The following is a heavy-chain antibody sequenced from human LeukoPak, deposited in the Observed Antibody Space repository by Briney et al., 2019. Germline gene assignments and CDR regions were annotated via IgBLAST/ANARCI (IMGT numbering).Heavy chain of an antibody. CDR3: ARLCGGYCFSRFLSN. D-gene: IGHD2-21*02. CDR1: GFSFSNYW. CDR2: ITGDGSGT. Sequence: QTGGSLRLSCAASGFSFSNYWMHWVRQAPGKGLEWVSRITGDGSGTTYADPVKGRFTISRDNAKNTVDLQMNSLRAEDTAMYYWARLCGGYCFSRFLSNWGRGTLVTVSS. J-gene: IGHJ4*02. V-gene: IGHV3-74*01.